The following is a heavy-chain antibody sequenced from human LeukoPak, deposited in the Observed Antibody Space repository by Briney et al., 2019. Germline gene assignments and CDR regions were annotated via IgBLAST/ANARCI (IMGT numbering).Heavy chain of an antibody. V-gene: IGHV4-38-2*02. CDR2: IYHSGST. Sequence: PSETLSLTCTVSGYSISSGYYWGWIRQPPGKGMEWIGSIYHSGSTYYNPSHKSRVTISVDTSKNQFSLKLSSVTAADTAVYYCASASGSYYYYNMDVWGKGTTVTVSS. CDR1: GYSISSGYY. CDR3: ASASGSYYYYNMDV. D-gene: IGHD1-26*01. J-gene: IGHJ6*03.